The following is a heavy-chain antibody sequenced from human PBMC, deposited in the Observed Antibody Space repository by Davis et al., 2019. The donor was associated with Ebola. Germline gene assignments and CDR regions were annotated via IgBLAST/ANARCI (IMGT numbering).Heavy chain of an antibody. CDR1: GGSISSYY. CDR2: IYYRGST. J-gene: IGHJ6*02. D-gene: IGHD2-2*02. Sequence: ETLSLTCTVPGGSISSYYWSWIRQPPGKGLEWIGYIYYRGSTNYNPSLKSPVTIAVDTSKNQFSLKLSSVTAADTAVYYCARSPFGSCSSTSCYTHYYYYYGMDVWGQGTTVTVSS. V-gene: IGHV4-59*01. CDR3: ARSPFGSCSSTSCYTHYYYYYGMDV.